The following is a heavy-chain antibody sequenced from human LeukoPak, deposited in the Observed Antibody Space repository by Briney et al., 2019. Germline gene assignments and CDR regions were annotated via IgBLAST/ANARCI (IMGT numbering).Heavy chain of an antibody. CDR2: IYPDDSDT. Sequence: GESLKISCKHSEYSFPNYCIGWVRQMPGKGLEWMGIIYPDDSDTRYSPSFQGQVTISADRSISTAYPQWSSLKASDTAMYYCAIGRGGQQLGDYWGQGTLVTVSS. V-gene: IGHV5-51*01. CDR3: AIGRGGQQLGDY. D-gene: IGHD6-13*01. CDR1: EYSFPNYC. J-gene: IGHJ4*02.